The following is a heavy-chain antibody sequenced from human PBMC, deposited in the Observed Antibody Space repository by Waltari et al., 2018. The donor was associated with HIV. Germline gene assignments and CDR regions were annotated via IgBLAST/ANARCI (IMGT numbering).Heavy chain of an antibody. CDR3: ARGLPGRRGYYYYGMDV. V-gene: IGHV1-8*01. D-gene: IGHD3-10*01. Sequence: QVQLVQSGAEVKKPGASVKVSCKASGYTFTSYDINWVRQATGQGLEWMGWMNPNSGNTGYAQKFQGRVTMTRNTSISTAYMELSSLRSEDTAVYYCARGLPGRRGYYYYGMDVWGQGTTVTVSS. CDR2: MNPNSGNT. J-gene: IGHJ6*02. CDR1: GYTFTSYD.